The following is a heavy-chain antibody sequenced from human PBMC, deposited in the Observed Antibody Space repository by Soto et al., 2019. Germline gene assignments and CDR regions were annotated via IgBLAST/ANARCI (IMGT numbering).Heavy chain of an antibody. CDR3: ARHVGYYGSGENEGFDY. D-gene: IGHD3-10*01. Sequence: SETLSLTCTVSGGSISSSSYYWGWIRQPPGKGLEWIGSIYYSGSTYYNPSLKSRVTISVDTSKNQFSLKLSSVTAADTAVYYCARHVGYYGSGENEGFDYWGQGTLVTVSS. CDR1: GGSISSSSYY. V-gene: IGHV4-39*01. J-gene: IGHJ4*02. CDR2: IYYSGST.